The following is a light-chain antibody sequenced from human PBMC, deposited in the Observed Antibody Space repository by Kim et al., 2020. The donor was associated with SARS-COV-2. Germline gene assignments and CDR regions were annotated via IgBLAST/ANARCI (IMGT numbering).Light chain of an antibody. CDR3: QVWDSSSDHPSWV. J-gene: IGLJ3*02. V-gene: IGLV3-21*04. CDR2: YDS. Sequence: GKTARITCGGNNIGSRSVHWYPQKPGQAPVLVIYYDSDRPSGIPERFSGSNSGNTATLTTSRVEAGDEADYYCQVWDSSSDHPSWVFGGGTQLTVL. CDR1: NIGSRS.